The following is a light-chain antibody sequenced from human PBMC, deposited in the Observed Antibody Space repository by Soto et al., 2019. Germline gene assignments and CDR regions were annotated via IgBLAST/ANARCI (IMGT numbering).Light chain of an antibody. CDR1: QSISSW. Sequence: DIQMTQSPSTLSASVGDRVTITCRASQSISSWLAWYQQKPGKAPKLLIYKASSLESGVPSRFSGSGSGTEFTLTISSLKPDDFATYYCQQYNSYSTFGQGTKVESK. V-gene: IGKV1-5*03. CDR2: KAS. CDR3: QQYNSYST. J-gene: IGKJ1*01.